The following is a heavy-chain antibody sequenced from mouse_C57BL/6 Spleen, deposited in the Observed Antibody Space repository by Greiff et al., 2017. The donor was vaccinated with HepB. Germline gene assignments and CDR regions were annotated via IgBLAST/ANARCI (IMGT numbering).Heavy chain of an antibody. CDR1: GYAFSSYW. CDR2: IYPGVGDT. V-gene: IGHV1-80*01. J-gene: IGHJ1*03. CDR3: ARSDGSSYEYFDV. D-gene: IGHD1-1*01. Sequence: VKLMESGAELVKPGASVKISCKASGYAFSSYWMNWVKQRPGKGLEWIGQIYPGVGDTNYNGKFKGKATLTADKSSSTAYMQLSSLTSEDSAVYFCARSDGSSYEYFDVWGTGTTVTVSS.